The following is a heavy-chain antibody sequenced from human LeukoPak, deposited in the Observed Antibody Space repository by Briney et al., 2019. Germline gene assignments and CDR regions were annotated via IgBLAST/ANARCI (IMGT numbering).Heavy chain of an antibody. CDR3: ARDLNSSGWHGPRFDP. D-gene: IGHD6-19*01. J-gene: IGHJ5*02. V-gene: IGHV4-4*07. CDR2: IYTSGST. CDR1: GGSISSYY. Sequence: PSETLSLTCTVSGGSISSYYWSWIRQPAGKGLEWIGRIYTSGSTNYNPSLKSRVTMSVDTSKNQFSLKLSSVTAADTAVYYCARDLNSSGWHGPRFDPWGQGTLVTVSS.